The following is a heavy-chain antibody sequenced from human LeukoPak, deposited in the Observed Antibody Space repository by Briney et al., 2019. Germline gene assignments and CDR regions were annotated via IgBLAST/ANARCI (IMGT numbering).Heavy chain of an antibody. CDR2: ISWNSVRT. CDR1: GFTFDDYV. Sequence: GGSLRLSCAASGFTFDDYVMHWVRQAPGKGLEWVSGISWNSVRTDYADSVKGRFTISRDNAKNSLYLQMNSLRAEDTAVYYCARVRVGATGGDFDYWGQGTLVTVSS. J-gene: IGHJ4*02. V-gene: IGHV3-9*01. CDR3: ARVRVGATGGDFDY. D-gene: IGHD1-26*01.